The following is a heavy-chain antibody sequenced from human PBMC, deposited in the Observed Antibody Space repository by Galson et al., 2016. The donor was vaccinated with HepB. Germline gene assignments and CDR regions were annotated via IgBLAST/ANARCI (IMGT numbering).Heavy chain of an antibody. J-gene: IGHJ4*02. CDR2: ISYSGST. Sequence: SETLSLTCTVSGGSTSSYYWSWIRQPPGKGLEWIGYISYSGSTNYNPSLKSRVTISIDTSKNQFSLKLNSVTAADTAVYYCARERGQEPRFDYWGQGTLVTVSS. D-gene: IGHD1-14*01. CDR1: GGSTSSYY. V-gene: IGHV4-59*01. CDR3: ARERGQEPRFDY.